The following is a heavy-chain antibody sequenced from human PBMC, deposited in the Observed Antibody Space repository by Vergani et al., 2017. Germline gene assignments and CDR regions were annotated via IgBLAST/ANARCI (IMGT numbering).Heavy chain of an antibody. CDR2: IYYSGST. Sequence: QVQLQESGPGLVKPSETLSLTCSVSGGSISSYNWSWIRQPAGKGLEWIGYIYYSGSTNYNPSLKSRVTISVGTSKNQLSLKLSSVTAADTAVYYCARDRRLGRDWYFDLWGRGTLVTVSS. V-gene: IGHV4-59*01. J-gene: IGHJ2*01. CDR3: ARDRRLGRDWYFDL. CDR1: GGSISSYN. D-gene: IGHD7-27*01.